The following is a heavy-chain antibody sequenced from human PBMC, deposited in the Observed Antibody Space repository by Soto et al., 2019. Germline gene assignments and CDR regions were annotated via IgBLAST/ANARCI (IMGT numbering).Heavy chain of an antibody. V-gene: IGHV3-21*01. D-gene: IGHD6-19*01. Sequence: EVQLVESGGGLVKPGGSLRLSCAASVFTFSSYSMNWVRQAPGKGLEWVSSISSSSSYIYYADSVKGRFTISRDNAKNSLYLQMNSLRAEDTAVYYCARDRRSGWSNYYYYGMDVWGQGTTVTVSS. CDR2: ISSSSSYI. CDR3: ARDRRSGWSNYYYYGMDV. J-gene: IGHJ6*02. CDR1: VFTFSSYS.